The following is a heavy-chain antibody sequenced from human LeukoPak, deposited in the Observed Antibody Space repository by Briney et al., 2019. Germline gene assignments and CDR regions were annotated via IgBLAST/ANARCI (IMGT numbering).Heavy chain of an antibody. D-gene: IGHD2-21*02. CDR1: GFTVSRNY. Sequence: PGGSLRLSCAASGFTVSRNYMSWVRQAPGKGLEWVSVIYSGGSTYYADSVRGRFTISRDNSKNTLYLQMNSLRAEDTAVYYCAGFYCGGDCYAGYFDYWGQGTLVTVSS. CDR2: IYSGGST. CDR3: AGFYCGGDCYAGYFDY. V-gene: IGHV3-53*01. J-gene: IGHJ4*02.